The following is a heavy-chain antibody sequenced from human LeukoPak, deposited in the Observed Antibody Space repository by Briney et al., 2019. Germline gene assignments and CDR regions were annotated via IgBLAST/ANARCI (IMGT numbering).Heavy chain of an antibody. CDR3: ARSTWLLDK. J-gene: IGHJ4*02. V-gene: IGHV4-59*01. CDR1: GGSFSGYY. D-gene: IGHD3-22*01. CDR2: IYHSGST. Sequence: SETLSLTCAVYGGSFSGYYWSWIRQPPGKGLEWIGYIYHSGSTNYNPSLKSRVSISLDTSKNQFSLKLSSVTAADTAVYYCARSTWLLDKWGQGTLVTVSS.